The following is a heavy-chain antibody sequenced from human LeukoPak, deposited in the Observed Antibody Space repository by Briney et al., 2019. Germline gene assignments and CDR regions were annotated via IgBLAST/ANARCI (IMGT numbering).Heavy chain of an antibody. CDR2: RWYDGSNK. Sequence: GRSLRLSCAASGFTFSSYVMHWVRQARGRGVEGVAVRWYDGSNKYYADCVRGGLTISRHNSKNQLYLQLNSLRAEDTAVYYCARDILTGSRYCYYYGMDVWGQATKVTVSS. CDR1: GFTFSSYV. J-gene: IGHJ6*02. CDR3: ARDILTGSRYCYYYGMDV. D-gene: IGHD3-9*01. V-gene: IGHV3-33*01.